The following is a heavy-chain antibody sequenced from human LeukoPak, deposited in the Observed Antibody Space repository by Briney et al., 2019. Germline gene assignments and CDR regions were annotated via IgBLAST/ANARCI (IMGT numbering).Heavy chain of an antibody. CDR2: ISSSSSYI. CDR3: ARDQRYSSGWGY. Sequence: GGSLRLSCAASGFTFCSYSMNWIRQAPGKGLEWVSSISSSSSYIYYADSVKGRFTISRDYAKNSLYLQMNSLRAEDTAVYYCARDQRYSSGWGYWGQGTLVTVSS. V-gene: IGHV3-21*01. J-gene: IGHJ4*02. D-gene: IGHD6-19*01. CDR1: GFTFCSYS.